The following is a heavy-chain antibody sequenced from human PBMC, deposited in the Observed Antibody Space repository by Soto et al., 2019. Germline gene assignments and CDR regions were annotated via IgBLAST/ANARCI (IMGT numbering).Heavy chain of an antibody. D-gene: IGHD1-26*01. CDR3: ARRGSGSYYDY. CDR2: ISGSGGST. J-gene: IGHJ4*02. V-gene: IGHV3-23*01. Sequence: EVQLLESGGGLVQPGGSLRLSCAASGFTFSSYAMRWVRQAPVKGLEWVSAISGSGGSTYYADSVKGRFTISRDNSKNTLYLQMNSLGAVDAAVYYCARRGSGSYYDYCGQGTLVTVSS. CDR1: GFTFSSYA.